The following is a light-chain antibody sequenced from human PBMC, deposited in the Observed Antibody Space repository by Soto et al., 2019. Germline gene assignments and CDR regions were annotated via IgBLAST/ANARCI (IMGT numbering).Light chain of an antibody. CDR1: QTVATN. Sequence: EIVMTQSPATLSVSPGERATLSCRASQTVATNLAWYQQKPGQAPRLLIHGASSRATGGPARFSGSGSGTEFTPNISSLQSEDFAVYYCQQYHNWPPQYSFGQGTKLQIK. CDR2: GAS. J-gene: IGKJ2*01. CDR3: QQYHNWPPQYS. V-gene: IGKV3-15*01.